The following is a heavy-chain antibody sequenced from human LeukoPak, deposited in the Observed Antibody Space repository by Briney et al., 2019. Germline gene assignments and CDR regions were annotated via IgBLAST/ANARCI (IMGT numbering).Heavy chain of an antibody. Sequence: GGSLRLSCAASGFTFSKYWVTWVRQAPGKGLEWVANIKQDGSQKSYADSVKGRFTISRDNTENSGYLQMSSLRAEDTAVYYCARVGRGNSVGADFWGQGTLITVSS. J-gene: IGHJ4*02. CDR3: ARVGRGNSVGADF. CDR2: IKQDGSQK. CDR1: GFTFSKYW. D-gene: IGHD4-23*01. V-gene: IGHV3-7*01.